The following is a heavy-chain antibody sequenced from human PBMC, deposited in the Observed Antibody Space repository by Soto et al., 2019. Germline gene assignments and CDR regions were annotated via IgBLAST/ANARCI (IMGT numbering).Heavy chain of an antibody. CDR3: AREEIVGATNLGY. Sequence: GSLRLSCAASGFTFSSYGMHWVLQAPCKGLEWVAVIWYDGSNKYYADSVKGRFTISRDNSKNTLYLQMNSLRAEDTAVYYCAREEIVGATNLGYWGQGTLVTVSS. J-gene: IGHJ4*02. CDR2: IWYDGSNK. V-gene: IGHV3-33*01. CDR1: GFTFSSYG. D-gene: IGHD1-26*01.